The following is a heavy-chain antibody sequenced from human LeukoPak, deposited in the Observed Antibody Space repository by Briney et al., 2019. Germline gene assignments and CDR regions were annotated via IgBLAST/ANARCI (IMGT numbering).Heavy chain of an antibody. CDR1: GGTFSSYA. CDR2: IIPILGIA. Sequence: SVKVSCKASGGTFSSYAISWVRQAPGQGLEWMGRIIPILGIANYAQKFQGRVTITADKSTSTAYMELSSLRSEDTAVYYCARDDSSGYHYFDYWGQETLVTVSS. D-gene: IGHD3-22*01. CDR3: ARDDSSGYHYFDY. J-gene: IGHJ4*02. V-gene: IGHV1-69*04.